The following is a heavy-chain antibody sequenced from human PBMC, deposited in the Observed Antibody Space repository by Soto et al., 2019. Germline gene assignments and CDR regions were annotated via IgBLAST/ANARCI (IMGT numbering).Heavy chain of an antibody. V-gene: IGHV3-13*01. CDR3: ASGGWGSSWYEGGSRIDY. D-gene: IGHD6-13*01. CDR1: GFTFSSYD. Sequence: EVQLVESRGGLVQPGGSLRLSCAASGFTFSSYDMHWVRQVAGKGLEWVSAIGVAGDTYYPDSVKGRFTIYRENAKNSLYLQMNSLRAEDTAVYYCASGGWGSSWYEGGSRIDYWGQGTLVTVSS. J-gene: IGHJ4*02. CDR2: IGVAGDT.